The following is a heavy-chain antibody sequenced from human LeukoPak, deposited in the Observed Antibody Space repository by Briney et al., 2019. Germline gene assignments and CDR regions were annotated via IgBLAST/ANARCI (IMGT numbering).Heavy chain of an antibody. CDR2: ISSSSSTI. CDR1: GFTFSSYS. CDR3: ARDPPGIAAAGTHYFDY. Sequence: PGGSLRPSCAASGFTFSSYSMNWVRQAPGKGLEWVSYISSSSSTIYYADSVKGRFTISRDNAKNSLYLQMNSLRAEDTAVYYCARDPPGIAAAGTHYFDYWGQGTLVTVSS. V-gene: IGHV3-48*01. D-gene: IGHD6-13*01. J-gene: IGHJ4*02.